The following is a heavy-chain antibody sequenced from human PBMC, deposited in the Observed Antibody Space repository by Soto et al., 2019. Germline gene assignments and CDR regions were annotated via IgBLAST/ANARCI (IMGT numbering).Heavy chain of an antibody. J-gene: IGHJ6*02. Sequence: EVLLLESGGGLVQPGGSLRLSCAASGFAFGTYGTTWVRQAPGRGLEWVSGIDANSGKIFYADSVRGRFIISRDNSKSMLYLQMNSLRDEDTAIYYCPKWDGYADVWGQGTTVTVSS. CDR1: GFAFGTYG. CDR2: IDANSGKI. D-gene: IGHD2-15*01. CDR3: PKWDGYADV. V-gene: IGHV3-23*05.